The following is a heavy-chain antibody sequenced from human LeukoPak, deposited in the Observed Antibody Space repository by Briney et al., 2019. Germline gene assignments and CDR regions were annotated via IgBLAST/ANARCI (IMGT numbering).Heavy chain of an antibody. V-gene: IGHV3-9*01. CDR1: GFTFDDYA. CDR3: AKDIGSGGS. Sequence: PGGSLRLSCAASGFTFDDYAMHWVRHAPGKGLEWGSGISWNSGSIGYADSVKGRFTISRDNAKNSLYLQMNSLRAEDTALYYCAKDIGSGGSWGQGTLVTVSS. J-gene: IGHJ4*02. D-gene: IGHD2-15*01. CDR2: ISWNSGSI.